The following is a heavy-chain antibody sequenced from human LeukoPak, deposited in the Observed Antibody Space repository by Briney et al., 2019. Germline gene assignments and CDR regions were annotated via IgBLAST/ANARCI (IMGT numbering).Heavy chain of an antibody. CDR1: GGSFSNHF. CDR2: IYPSGST. D-gene: IGHD6-6*01. CDR3: ARLPQLVHYYYYFYMDV. J-gene: IGHJ6*03. Sequence: PSETLSLACSVSGGSFSNHFWSWVRQPAGKGLEWIGRIYPSGSTNYNPSLKSRVTISVDTSKNQFSLKLSSVTAADTAVYYCARLPQLVHYYYYFYMDVWGKGTTVTVSS. V-gene: IGHV4-4*07.